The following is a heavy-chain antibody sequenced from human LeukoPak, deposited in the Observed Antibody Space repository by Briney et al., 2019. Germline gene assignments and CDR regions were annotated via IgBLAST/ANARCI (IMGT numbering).Heavy chain of an antibody. CDR3: AAGGYSGYDPDY. CDR2: MNPNSGNT. Sequence: ASVKVSCKASGYTFTSYDINWVRQATGQGLEWMGWMNPNSGNTGYAQKFQGRVTMTRNTSISTAYMELSSLRSEVTAVYYCAAGGYSGYDPDYWGQGTLVTVSS. CDR1: GYTFTSYD. J-gene: IGHJ4*02. V-gene: IGHV1-8*01. D-gene: IGHD5-12*01.